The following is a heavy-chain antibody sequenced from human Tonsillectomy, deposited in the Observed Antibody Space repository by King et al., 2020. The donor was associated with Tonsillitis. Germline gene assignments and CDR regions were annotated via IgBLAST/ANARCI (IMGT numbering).Heavy chain of an antibody. CDR2: IRDSGGST. J-gene: IGHJ6*03. V-gene: IGHV3-23*04. CDR3: AKAARQTHYDFWSGYYDYYYYMDV. D-gene: IGHD3-3*01. Sequence: VQLVESGGGLVQPGGSLRLSCTASGFTFSSYAMSWVRQAPGKGLEWVSSIRDSGGSTYYADSVKGRFTISRDNSKNTLYLQMNSLGAEDTAVYYCAKAARQTHYDFWSGYYDYYYYMDVWGKGTTVTVSS. CDR1: GFTFSSYA.